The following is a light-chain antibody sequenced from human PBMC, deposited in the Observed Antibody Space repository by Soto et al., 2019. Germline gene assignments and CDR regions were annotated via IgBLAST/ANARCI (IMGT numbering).Light chain of an antibody. CDR3: QQIYTIPLT. V-gene: IGKV1-39*01. Sequence: DIQMTQSPSSMSASVGDRLTIACRASQSISNYLNWYQQRPGKAPKLLIYAASSLQSGVPPRFSGGGGGTDFTLTISSLQPEDFASYYCQQIYTIPLTFGGGTKVDIK. CDR1: QSISNY. J-gene: IGKJ4*01. CDR2: AAS.